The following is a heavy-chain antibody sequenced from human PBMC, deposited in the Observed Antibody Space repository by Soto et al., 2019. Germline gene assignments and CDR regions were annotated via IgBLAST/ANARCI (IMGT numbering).Heavy chain of an antibody. CDR1: AFSLSTGGVG. Sequence: SDPKLVNPTQTLTLTCTFSAFSLSTGGVGVGWIRQPPGKALEWLALIYWDDDKRYSPSLRSRLTITKDTSKNQVVLTMTNMEPVDTATYYCIQSRCGGDCLQSYASYYYYGMDVWGQGTTVTVSS. V-gene: IGHV2-5*02. CDR3: IQSRCGGDCLQSYASYYYYGMDV. CDR2: IYWDDDK. D-gene: IGHD2-21*02. J-gene: IGHJ6*02.